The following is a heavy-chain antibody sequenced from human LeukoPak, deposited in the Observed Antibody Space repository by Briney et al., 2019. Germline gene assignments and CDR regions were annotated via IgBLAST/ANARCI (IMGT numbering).Heavy chain of an antibody. V-gene: IGHV3-23*01. Sequence: GGSLRLSCAASGFTFSSYAMSWVRQAPGKGLEWVSAISGSGGSTYYADSVKGRFTISRDNSKNTLYLQMNSLRAENTAVYYCAKGPSGIVVVPASGMDVWGQGTTVTVSS. J-gene: IGHJ6*02. D-gene: IGHD2-2*01. CDR1: GFTFSSYA. CDR3: AKGPSGIVVVPASGMDV. CDR2: ISGSGGST.